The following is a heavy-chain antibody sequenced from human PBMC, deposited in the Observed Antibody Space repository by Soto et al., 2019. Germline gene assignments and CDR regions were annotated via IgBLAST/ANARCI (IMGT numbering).Heavy chain of an antibody. J-gene: IGHJ6*02. D-gene: IGHD6-13*01. CDR2: INPNSGGT. CDR3: AREPPGYSSHWYRYYYYYGLHV. V-gene: IGHV1-2*02. CDR1: GYTFTGYY. Sequence: ASVKVSCKASGYTFTGYYMHWVRQAAGQGLGWMGWINPNSGGTNYAQKFQGRVTMTRDTSISTAYMELSRLRSDDTAVYYCAREPPGYSSHWYRYYYYYGLHVWGPGTTATVSS.